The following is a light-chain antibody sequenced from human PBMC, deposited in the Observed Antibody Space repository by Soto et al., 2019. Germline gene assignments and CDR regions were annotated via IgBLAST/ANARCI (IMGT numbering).Light chain of an antibody. Sequence: EIVLTQSPGTLSLSPGERAALSCRASQSVSSTYLVWYQQKPGQAPRLLIYGASNRATGIPNMFCGSGSGTDITLTSSRLEPEDFAVYYCHQYGSSWTFGQGTKVEVK. CDR1: QSVSSTY. CDR3: HQYGSSWT. V-gene: IGKV3-20*01. CDR2: GAS. J-gene: IGKJ1*01.